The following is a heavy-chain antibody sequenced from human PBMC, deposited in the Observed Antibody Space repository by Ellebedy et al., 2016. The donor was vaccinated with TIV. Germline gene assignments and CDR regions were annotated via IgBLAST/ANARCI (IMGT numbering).Heavy chain of an antibody. CDR2: ISGDGTNT. CDR3: AKGSSSGFNYDRVGFEY. J-gene: IGHJ4*01. D-gene: IGHD3-22*01. CDR1: GFTFSSFA. V-gene: IGHV3-23*01. Sequence: GESLKISCAASGFTFSSFAMHWVRQAPGKGLEWLSVISGDGTNTYHADSAKGRFTITRDNSKNTLYLQLNRLRTEDTAVYFCAKGSSSGFNYDRVGFEYWGQGTLVTVSS.